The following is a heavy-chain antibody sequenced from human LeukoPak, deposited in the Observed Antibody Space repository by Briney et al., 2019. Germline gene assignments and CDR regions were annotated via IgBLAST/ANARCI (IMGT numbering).Heavy chain of an antibody. Sequence: PSETLSLTCTVSGGSISIYYWSWIRQPAGKELEWIGRIYTGGSTSYNPSLKSRVTMSVDTSKNQFSLKLSSVTAADTAVYYCARYSRPYYYYYMDVWGKGTTVTVSS. V-gene: IGHV4-4*07. CDR2: IYTGGST. CDR1: GGSISIYY. D-gene: IGHD2-21*01. J-gene: IGHJ6*03. CDR3: ARYSRPYYYYYMDV.